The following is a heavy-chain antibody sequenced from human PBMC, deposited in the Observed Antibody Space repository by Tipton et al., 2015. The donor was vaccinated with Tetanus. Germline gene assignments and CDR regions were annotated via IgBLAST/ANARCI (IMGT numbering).Heavy chain of an antibody. CDR3: SRLGRQGGALRNFYYYFFLDV. J-gene: IGHJ6*03. D-gene: IGHD3-16*01. CDR1: GYRFTDYW. V-gene: IGHV5-51*01. Sequence: VQLVQSGAEVKKAGESLKISCKGSGYRFTDYWIGWVRQMPGKGLEWMGIIYPDDSDTKYSPTFQGQVTISVDISINTASLQWTSLKSPDTAMYFWSRLGRQGGALRNFYYYFFLDVCGKWTLVSVSS. CDR2: IYPDDSDT.